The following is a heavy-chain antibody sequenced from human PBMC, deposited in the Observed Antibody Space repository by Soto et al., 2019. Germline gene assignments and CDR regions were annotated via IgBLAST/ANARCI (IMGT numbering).Heavy chain of an antibody. J-gene: IGHJ5*02. CDR2: INPNSGGT. V-gene: IGHV1-2*04. Sequence: ASVKVSCKASGYTFTGYYMHWVRQAPGQGLEWMGWINPNSGGTNYAQKFQGWVTMTRDTSISTAYMELSRLRSDDTAVYYCARAGSSSLNWFDPWGQGTLVTVSS. CDR1: GYTFTGYY. D-gene: IGHD6-13*01. CDR3: ARAGSSSLNWFDP.